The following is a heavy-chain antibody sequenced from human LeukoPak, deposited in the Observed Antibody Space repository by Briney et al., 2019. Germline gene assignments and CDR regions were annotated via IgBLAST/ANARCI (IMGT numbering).Heavy chain of an antibody. J-gene: IGHJ4*02. D-gene: IGHD6-19*01. CDR3: ARDGVGSGWYRGVDY. CDR1: GYSISSGYY. V-gene: IGHV4-38-2*02. Sequence: KPSETLSLTCAVSGYSISSGYYWGWIRQPPGKGLEWIGSIYHSGSTYYNPSLKSRVTISVDTPKHQFSLKLSSVTAADTAVYYCARDGVGSGWYRGVDYWGQGTLVTVSS. CDR2: IYHSGST.